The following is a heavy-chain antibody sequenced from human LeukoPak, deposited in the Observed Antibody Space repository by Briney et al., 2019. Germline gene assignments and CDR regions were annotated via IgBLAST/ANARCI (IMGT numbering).Heavy chain of an antibody. CDR3: ARAVPDAEYFQH. CDR1: GGSLRGGGYF. CDR2: IHYSRST. J-gene: IGHJ1*01. Sequence: SDPLSLTCSVSGGSLRGGGYFWRWTRQHPGGGLEWIGYIHYSRSTYYKPSLKSRVTISVDTSKNQFSLKLSSVTAADTAVYYCARAVPDAEYFQHWGQGTLVTVSS. V-gene: IGHV4-31*03.